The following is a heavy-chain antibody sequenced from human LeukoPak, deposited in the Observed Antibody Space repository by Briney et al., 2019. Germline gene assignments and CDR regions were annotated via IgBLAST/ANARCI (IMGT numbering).Heavy chain of an antibody. J-gene: IGHJ4*02. CDR1: GGSFSGYY. CDR2: INHSGST. CDR3: ARQATQRRAFHRATYSSSWD. D-gene: IGHD6-13*01. Sequence: PSETLSLTCAVYGGSFSGYYWSWIRQPPGKGLEWIGEINHSGSTNYNPSLKSRVTISVDTSKNQFSLKLSSVTAADTAVYYCARQATQRRAFHRATYSSSWDWGQGTLVTVSS. V-gene: IGHV4-34*01.